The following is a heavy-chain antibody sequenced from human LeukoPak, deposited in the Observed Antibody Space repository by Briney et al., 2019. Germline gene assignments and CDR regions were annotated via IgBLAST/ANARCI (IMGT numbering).Heavy chain of an antibody. V-gene: IGHV1-2*02. CDR1: GYTFTGYY. Sequence: ASVKVFCKSSGYTFTGYYMHWVRQAPGQGLEWMGWNNPNSGGTNYAQKFQGRVTMTRDTSMSTAYMELSSLRSDDTAVYSCAREKGFGELLFDYWGQGTLVTVSS. CDR3: AREKGFGELLFDY. J-gene: IGHJ4*02. CDR2: NNPNSGGT. D-gene: IGHD3-10*01.